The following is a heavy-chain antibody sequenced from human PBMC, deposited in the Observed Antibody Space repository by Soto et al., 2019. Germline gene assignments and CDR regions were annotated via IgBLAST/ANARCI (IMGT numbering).Heavy chain of an antibody. J-gene: IGHJ3*02. CDR1: GGTFSSYA. V-gene: IGHV1-69*13. CDR3: ARARKTYDILTALGAFDI. Sequence: SVKVSCKASGGTFSSYAISWVRQAPGQGLEWMGGIIPIFGTANYAQKFQGRVTITADESTSTAYMELSSLRSEDTAVYYCARARKTYDILTALGAFDIWGQGTMVTVSS. D-gene: IGHD3-9*01. CDR2: IIPIFGTA.